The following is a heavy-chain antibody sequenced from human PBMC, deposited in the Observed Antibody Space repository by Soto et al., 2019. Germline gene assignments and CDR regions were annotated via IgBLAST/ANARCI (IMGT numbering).Heavy chain of an antibody. CDR3: ARDMIQLWLRVSYYYYYGMDV. Sequence: GASVKVSCKASGYTFTSYYMHWVRQAPGQGLEWMGIINPSGGSTSYAQKFQGRVTMTRDTSTSTVYMELSSLRSEDTAVYYCARDMIQLWLRVSYYYYYGMDVWGQGTTVTVSS. CDR1: GYTFTSYY. J-gene: IGHJ6*02. D-gene: IGHD5-18*01. CDR2: INPSGGST. V-gene: IGHV1-46*03.